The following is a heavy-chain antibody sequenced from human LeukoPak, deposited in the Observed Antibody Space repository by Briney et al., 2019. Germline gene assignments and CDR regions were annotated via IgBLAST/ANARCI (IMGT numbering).Heavy chain of an antibody. CDR2: IRGNGDDT. CDR1: GFIFSSYA. J-gene: IGHJ4*02. D-gene: IGHD1-26*01. CDR3: AKVPNSGSYYYFDY. Sequence: GASASLLCAASGFIFSSYAMICVPQAPGKGLEWVSAIRGNGDDTYYADSVKGRFTISRDNSKNTLYLQMNSLRAEDTAVYYCAKVPNSGSYYYFDYWGQGALVTVSS. V-gene: IGHV3-23*01.